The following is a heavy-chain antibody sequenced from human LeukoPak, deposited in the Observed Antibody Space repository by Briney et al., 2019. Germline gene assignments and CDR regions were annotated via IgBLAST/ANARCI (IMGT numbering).Heavy chain of an antibody. J-gene: IGHJ4*02. D-gene: IGHD3-10*01. V-gene: IGHV3-48*03. Sequence: GGALGPSFSASGFPFNNYEMNRGRPAPGKGLEWVSYISSSGSTIYYADSVKGRFTISRDNAKNSLCLQMNSLRAEDTAVYYCVRSFGSSCFWGQGTLVTVSS. CDR1: GFPFNNYE. CDR3: VRSFGSSCF. CDR2: ISSSGSTI.